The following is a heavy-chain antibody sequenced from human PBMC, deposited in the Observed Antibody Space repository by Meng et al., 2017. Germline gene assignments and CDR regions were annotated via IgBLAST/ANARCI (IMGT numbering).Heavy chain of an antibody. V-gene: IGHV3-30*01. Sequence: GESLKISCAASGFTFSSYAMHWVRQAPGKGLERVAVISYDGSNKYYADSVKGRFTISRDNSKNTLYLQMNSLRAEDTAVYYCARELGNYYDSSGYYPFDYWGQGTLVTVSS. CDR2: ISYDGSNK. CDR1: GFTFSSYA. CDR3: ARELGNYYDSSGYYPFDY. D-gene: IGHD3-22*01. J-gene: IGHJ4*02.